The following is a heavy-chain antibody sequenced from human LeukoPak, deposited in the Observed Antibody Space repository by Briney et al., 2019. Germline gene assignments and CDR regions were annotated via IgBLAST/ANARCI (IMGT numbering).Heavy chain of an antibody. D-gene: IGHD3-22*01. CDR1: GGTFSSYA. Sequence: SVKVSCKASGGTFSSYAISWVLQAPGQGLEWMGRIIPIFGTANYAQKFQGRVTITTDESTSTAYMELSSLRSEDTAVYYCAREGDYYDSSGLLDYWGQGTLVTVSS. V-gene: IGHV1-69*05. CDR2: IIPIFGTA. CDR3: AREGDYYDSSGLLDY. J-gene: IGHJ4*02.